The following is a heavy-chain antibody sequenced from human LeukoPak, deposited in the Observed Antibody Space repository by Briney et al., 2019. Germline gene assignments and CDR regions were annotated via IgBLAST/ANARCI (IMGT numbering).Heavy chain of an antibody. Sequence: SVKVSCKASGGTFSSYATSWVRQAPGQGLEWMGGIIPIFGTANYAQKFQGRVTITADESTSTAYMELSSLRSEDTAVYYCARGVVVVPAATAGSNWFDPWGQGTLVTVSS. V-gene: IGHV1-69*01. CDR3: ARGVVVVPAATAGSNWFDP. D-gene: IGHD2-2*01. CDR2: IIPIFGTA. CDR1: GGTFSSYA. J-gene: IGHJ5*02.